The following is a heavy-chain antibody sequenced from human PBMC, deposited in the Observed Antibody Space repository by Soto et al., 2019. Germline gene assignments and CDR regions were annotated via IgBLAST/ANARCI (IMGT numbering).Heavy chain of an antibody. CDR2: VHYSGSV. D-gene: IGHD2-21*02. V-gene: IGHV4-30-4*01. Sequence: QVQLQQSGPGLVKPSQTLSLTCTVSGGSISFDHYHWTWIRQPPGKGLEWIGYVHYSGSVLYNPSLQSRVSISVATSKNEFYLMLSSVTAADTAVYFCAREDDGGDRDYYGLDVWGQGTTVTVSS. CDR1: GGSISFDHYH. CDR3: AREDDGGDRDYYGLDV. J-gene: IGHJ6*02.